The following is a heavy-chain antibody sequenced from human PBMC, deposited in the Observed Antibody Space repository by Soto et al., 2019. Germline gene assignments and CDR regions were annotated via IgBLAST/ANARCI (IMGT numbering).Heavy chain of an antibody. J-gene: IGHJ6*02. CDR1: GGTFSSYA. CDR3: ARDCTNGVCAVSYYYGMDV. CDR2: IIPIFGTA. D-gene: IGHD2-8*01. Sequence: SVKVSCKASGGTFSSYAISWVRQAPGQGLEWMGGIIPIFGTANYAQKFQGRVTITADESTSTAYMELSSLRSEDTAVYYCARDCTNGVCAVSYYYGMDVWAQGTTVTVS. V-gene: IGHV1-69*13.